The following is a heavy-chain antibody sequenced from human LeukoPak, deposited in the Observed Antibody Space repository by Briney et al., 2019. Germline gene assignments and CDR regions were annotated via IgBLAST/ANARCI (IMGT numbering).Heavy chain of an antibody. V-gene: IGHV3-23*01. CDR1: GFTFSRSA. CDR3: AKSLITMIVVVPRNPFDY. J-gene: IGHJ4*02. D-gene: IGHD3-22*01. Sequence: GGSLRLSCAASGFTFSRSAMNWVRQAPGKGLEWVSSFSASGGTTYYADSVKGRFTISRDNSKNTLYLQMNSLRAEDTAVYYCAKSLITMIVVVPRNPFDYWGQGTLVTVSS. CDR2: FSASGGTT.